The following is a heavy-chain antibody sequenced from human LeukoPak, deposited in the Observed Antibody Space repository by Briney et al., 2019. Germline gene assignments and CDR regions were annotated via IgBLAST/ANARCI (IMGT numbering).Heavy chain of an antibody. CDR3: ARGKVTTIWFDP. CDR1: GGSISSGGYY. CDR2: IYYSGST. V-gene: IGHV4-31*03. J-gene: IGHJ5*02. D-gene: IGHD2-21*02. Sequence: SQTLSLTCTVSGGSISSGGYYWSWIRQHPGKGLEWIGYIYYSGSTYYNPSLKSRVTISVDTSKNQFSLKLCSVTAADTAVYYCARGKVTTIWFDPSGQGTLVTVSS.